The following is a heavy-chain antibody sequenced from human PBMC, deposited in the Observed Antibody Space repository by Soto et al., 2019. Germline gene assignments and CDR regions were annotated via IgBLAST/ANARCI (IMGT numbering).Heavy chain of an antibody. D-gene: IGHD5-18*01. CDR2: INHSGST. J-gene: IGHJ4*02. Sequence: QVQLQQWGAGLLKPSETLSLTCAVYGGSFSGYYWSWIRQPPGKGLEWIGEINHSGSTNYNPSLKSQVTISVDTSKNQFSLKLSSVTAADTAVYYCARGKWIQLWLRGNTFDYWGQGTLVTVSS. CDR3: ARGKWIQLWLRGNTFDY. V-gene: IGHV4-34*01. CDR1: GGSFSGYY.